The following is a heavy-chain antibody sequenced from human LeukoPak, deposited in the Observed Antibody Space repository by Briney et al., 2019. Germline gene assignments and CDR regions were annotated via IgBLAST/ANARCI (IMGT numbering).Heavy chain of an antibody. D-gene: IGHD2-21*02. Sequence: SETLSLTCTVSGGSINSYYWSWIRQPPGKGLEWIGYIYYSGSTNYNPSLKSRVTISVDTSKNQFSLKLSSVTAADTAVYYCARGIVVVTAATFDPWGQGTLVTVSS. CDR1: GGSINSYY. CDR2: IYYSGST. V-gene: IGHV4-59*01. J-gene: IGHJ5*02. CDR3: ARGIVVVTAATFDP.